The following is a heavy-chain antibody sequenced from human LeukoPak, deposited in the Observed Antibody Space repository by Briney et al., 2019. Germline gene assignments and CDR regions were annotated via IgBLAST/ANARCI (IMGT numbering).Heavy chain of an antibody. J-gene: IGHJ4*02. D-gene: IGHD5-24*01. Sequence: GGSLRLSCAAFGFTFSSYAMSWVRQAPGKGVEWVSAISGSGGSTYYADSVKGRFTISRDNSKNTLYLQMNSLRAEDTAVYYCAKASTRDGYNYGGGQGTLVTVSS. V-gene: IGHV3-23*01. CDR2: ISGSGGST. CDR3: AKASTRDGYNYG. CDR1: GFTFSSYA.